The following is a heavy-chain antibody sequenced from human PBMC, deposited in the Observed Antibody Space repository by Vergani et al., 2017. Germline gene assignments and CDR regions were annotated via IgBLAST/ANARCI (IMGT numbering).Heavy chain of an antibody. CDR2: IYTSGST. CDR1: GGSISSGSYY. V-gene: IGHV4-61*02. J-gene: IGHJ5*02. CDR3: ASSYYDSSGWRWFDP. Sequence: QVQLQESGPGLVKPSQTLSLTCTVSGGSISSGSYYWSWIRQPAGKGLEWIGRIYTSGSTNYNPSLKSRVTISVDTSKNQFSLKLSSVTAADTAVYYCASSYYDSSGWRWFDPWGQGTLFTVSS. D-gene: IGHD3-22*01.